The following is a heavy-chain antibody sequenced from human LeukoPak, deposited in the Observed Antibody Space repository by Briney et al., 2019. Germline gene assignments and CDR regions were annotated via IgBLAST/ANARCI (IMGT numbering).Heavy chain of an antibody. Sequence: GGSLRLSCAASGFTFTTYWMGWVRQAPGKGLEWVANIKQDGTEKYYVDSVKGRFTISRDNAKNSLYLQMNSLRAEDTAVYYCARDANTYIRYFDWSQGEYYFDYWGQGTLVTVSS. CDR2: IKQDGTEK. J-gene: IGHJ4*02. CDR1: GFTFTTYW. V-gene: IGHV3-7*01. D-gene: IGHD3-9*01. CDR3: ARDANTYIRYFDWSQGEYYFDY.